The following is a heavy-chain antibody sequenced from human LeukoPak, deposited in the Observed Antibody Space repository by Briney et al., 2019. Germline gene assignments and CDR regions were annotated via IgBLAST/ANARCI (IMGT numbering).Heavy chain of an antibody. J-gene: IGHJ6*02. CDR3: ARDRAQYYYGSGSYRPYYYYGMDV. CDR1: GFTFSDYY. V-gene: IGHV3-11*05. Sequence: GGSLRLSCAASGFTFSDYYVSWIRQAPGKGLEWVSYISSSSSYTNYADSVKGRFTISRDNAKNSLYLQMNSLRAEDTAVYYCARDRAQYYYGSGSYRPYYYYGMDVWGQGTTVTVSS. CDR2: ISSSSSYT. D-gene: IGHD3-10*01.